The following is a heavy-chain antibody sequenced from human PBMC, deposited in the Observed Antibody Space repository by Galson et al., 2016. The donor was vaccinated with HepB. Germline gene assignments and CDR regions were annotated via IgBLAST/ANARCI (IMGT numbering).Heavy chain of an antibody. J-gene: IGHJ4*02. CDR2: INRDGSIT. Sequence: SLRLSCAASGFTFSTYWMHWVRQAPGKGLVWVSRINRDGSITDYADSVKGRITTSRDNAKNTPYLQMHSLRAEDTAVYYCARGLAGVDDHWGQGTLVTVSS. V-gene: IGHV3-74*01. CDR1: GFTFSTYW. D-gene: IGHD2-21*01. CDR3: ARGLAGVDDH.